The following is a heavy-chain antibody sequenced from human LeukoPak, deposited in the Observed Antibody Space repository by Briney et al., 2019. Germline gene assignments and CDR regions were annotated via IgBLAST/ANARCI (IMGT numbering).Heavy chain of an antibody. CDR3: AIRRGYYGSGSYYSLDY. CDR2: FAPEDGET. Sequence: ASVKVSCKVSGYTLTELSMHWVRQAPGKGLEWMGGFAPEDGETIYAQKFQGRVTMTEDTSTDTAYMELSSLRSEDTAVYYCAIRRGYYGSGSYYSLDYWGQGTLVTVSS. J-gene: IGHJ4*02. D-gene: IGHD3-10*01. V-gene: IGHV1-24*01. CDR1: GYTLTELS.